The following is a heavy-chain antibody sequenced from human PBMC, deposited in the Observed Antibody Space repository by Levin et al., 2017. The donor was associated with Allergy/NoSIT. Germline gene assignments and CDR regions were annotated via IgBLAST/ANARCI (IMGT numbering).Heavy chain of an antibody. CDR1: GFIFSDYA. J-gene: IGHJ4*02. Sequence: GGSLRLSCAASGFIFSDYAMHWVRQAPGKGLEWVALIRYTGIDKYYAESVKGRFTISRDNSKNTLYLQTDNLRAEDTAVYYCAKTGSSGWFIDYWGQGTLVTVSS. CDR2: IRYTGIDK. CDR3: AKTGSSGWFIDY. D-gene: IGHD6-19*01. V-gene: IGHV3-30-3*02.